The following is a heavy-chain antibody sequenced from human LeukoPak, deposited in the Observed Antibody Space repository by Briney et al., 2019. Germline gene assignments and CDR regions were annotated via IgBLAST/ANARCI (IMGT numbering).Heavy chain of an antibody. CDR1: GFTFSTYD. D-gene: IGHD6-19*01. CDR2: ISGSDNTI. J-gene: IGHJ4*01. Sequence: GVSLRLSCVASGFTFSTYDMHWVRQAPGEGLEWLTYISGSDNTIYYADSVRGRFTVSRDNTKSSLYLQMNTLRAEDTAVYYCARDRSGWHYFDFWGHGTLVTVSS. CDR3: ARDRSGWHYFDF. V-gene: IGHV3-48*03.